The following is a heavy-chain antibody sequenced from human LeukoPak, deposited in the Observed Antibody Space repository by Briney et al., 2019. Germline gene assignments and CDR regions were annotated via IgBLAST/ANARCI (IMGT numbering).Heavy chain of an antibody. CDR2: IDSDGTNR. V-gene: IGHV3-74*01. Sequence: GGSLRLSCAASGFTFSRYWMRWVRQAPGKGLVWVSRIDSDGTNRDYADSVKGRFTISRDNAKNSLYLQMNSLRAEDTAVYYCATWGYCSSTSCYSGPFDYWGQGTLVTVSS. D-gene: IGHD2-2*01. CDR1: GFTFSRYW. CDR3: ATWGYCSSTSCYSGPFDY. J-gene: IGHJ4*02.